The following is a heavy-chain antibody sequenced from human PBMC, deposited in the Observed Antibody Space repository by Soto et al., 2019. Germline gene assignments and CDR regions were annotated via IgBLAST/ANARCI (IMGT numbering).Heavy chain of an antibody. CDR1: GYTLTELS. V-gene: IGHV1-24*01. D-gene: IGHD6-6*01. CDR3: ATDRAGIAARGADY. J-gene: IGHJ4*02. Sequence: GSVKVSCKVSGYTLTELSMHWVRQAPGKGLEWMGGFDPEDGETIYAQKFQGRVTMTEDTSTDTAYMELSSLRSEDTAVYYCATDRAGIAARGADYWGQGTLVTVSS. CDR2: FDPEDGET.